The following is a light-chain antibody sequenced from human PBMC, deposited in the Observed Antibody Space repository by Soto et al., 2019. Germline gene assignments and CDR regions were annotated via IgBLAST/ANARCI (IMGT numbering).Light chain of an antibody. V-gene: IGKV3-11*01. CDR3: QQRSNWRWT. CDR2: DAS. J-gene: IGKJ1*01. CDR1: QSVSSY. Sequence: IVLTQSQDTLSLSTGERATLSCRASQSVSSYLAWYQQKPGQAPRLLIYDASNRATGIPARFSGSGSGTDFTLTISSLEPEDFAVYYCQQRSNWRWTFGQGGKVAIK.